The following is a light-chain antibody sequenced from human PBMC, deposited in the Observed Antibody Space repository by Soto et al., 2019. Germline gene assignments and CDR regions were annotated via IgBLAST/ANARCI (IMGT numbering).Light chain of an antibody. CDR1: QNITNN. V-gene: IGKV1-33*01. Sequence: DMQMHQYPDSLSAAMRGRITITCQASQNITNNLSWNQQKPGKAPNLLIYHASKLAKGVTSRFIGSGSGTDFSFTITSLQPEDIATYYCQQYDILPITFGGR. J-gene: IGKJ4*01. CDR3: QQYDILPIT. CDR2: HAS.